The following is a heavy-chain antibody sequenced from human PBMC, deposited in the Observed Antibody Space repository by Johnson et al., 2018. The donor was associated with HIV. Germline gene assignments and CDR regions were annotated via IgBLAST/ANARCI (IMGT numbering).Heavy chain of an antibody. CDR3: ARKKATVFSTTSTNYAFDI. CDR2: IAWNGATT. V-gene: IGHV3-20*04. Sequence: VQLVESGGGVVRPGESLRLSCAASGFTFDEHGMSCVRQAPGKGLEWVSGIAWNGATTGYADSVKGRFTISRDNSKNTLYLQMNSLRAEDTAVYYCARKKATVFSTTSTNYAFDIWGQGTMVTVSS. D-gene: IGHD1-1*01. CDR1: GFTFDEHG. J-gene: IGHJ3*02.